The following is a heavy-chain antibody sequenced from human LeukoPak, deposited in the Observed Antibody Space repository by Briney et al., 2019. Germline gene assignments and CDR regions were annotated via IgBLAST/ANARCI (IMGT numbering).Heavy chain of an antibody. CDR2: ISGSGANT. V-gene: IGHV3-23*01. D-gene: IGHD6-13*01. CDR1: GFTFSTNA. CDR3: AKEKVLATVGTVGFDP. Sequence: GGSLSISCAASGFTFSTNAMSWVRQAPGKGLEWVSAISGSGANTYYADSVKGRVTISRDNSKNTLYLQINSLRAEDTAVYYCAKEKVLATVGTVGFDPWGQGTLVTVSS. J-gene: IGHJ5*02.